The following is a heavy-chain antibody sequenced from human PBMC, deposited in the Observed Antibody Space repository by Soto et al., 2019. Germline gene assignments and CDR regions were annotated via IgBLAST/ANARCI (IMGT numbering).Heavy chain of an antibody. CDR2: ITGSGGGT. V-gene: IGHV3-23*01. CDR3: AKAMIASTVADFFDY. D-gene: IGHD6-19*01. J-gene: IGHJ4*02. Sequence: EVQLLESGGGLLQPGGSLRLSCTASGFTFSNYAMTWVRQAPGKGLEWVSTITGSGGGTYYADSVKGRFTISRDNSKNTLYLQMPNLRADDTAVSYFAKAMIASTVADFFDYWGQGTLVTVSS. CDR1: GFTFSNYA.